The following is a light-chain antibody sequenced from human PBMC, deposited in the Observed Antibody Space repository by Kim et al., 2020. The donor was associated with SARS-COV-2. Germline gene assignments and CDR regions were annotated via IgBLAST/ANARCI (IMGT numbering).Light chain of an antibody. V-gene: IGLV1-51*01. J-gene: IGLJ1*01. CDR2: DNN. CDR3: GTWDNSLINCV. CDR1: SSNIGINH. Sequence: GQKVTLSCSGSSSNIGINHVSWYQQLPGTAPKLLIYDNNKRPSGIPDRFSGSKSGTSATLGTTDLRTGDEADYYCGTWDNSLINCVFGTGTKVTVL.